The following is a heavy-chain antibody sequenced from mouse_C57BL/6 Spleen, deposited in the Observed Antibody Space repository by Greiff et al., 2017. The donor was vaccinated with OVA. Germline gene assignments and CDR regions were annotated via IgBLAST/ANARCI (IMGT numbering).Heavy chain of an antibody. D-gene: IGHD2-2*01. J-gene: IGHJ3*01. CDR2: IRNKANNHAT. CDR1: GFTFSDAW. CDR3: TKGYGYDVGWFAY. Sequence: EVMLVESGGGLVQPGGSMKLSCAASGFTFSDAWMDWVRQSPETGLEWVAEIRNKANNHATYYAESVKGRFTISRDDSKSSVYLQMNSLRAEDTGIYYCTKGYGYDVGWFAYWGQGTLVTVSA. V-gene: IGHV6-6*01.